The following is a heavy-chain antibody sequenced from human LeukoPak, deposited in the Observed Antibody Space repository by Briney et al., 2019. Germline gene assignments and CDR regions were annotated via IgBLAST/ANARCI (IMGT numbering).Heavy chain of an antibody. CDR1: GGSISKYY. V-gene: IGHV4-59*08. CDR2: IYHSGST. J-gene: IGHJ4*02. D-gene: IGHD6-19*01. CDR3: ARHDGDSGWYYFDS. Sequence: SETLSLTCTASGGSISKYYWSWIRQPPGKELEWIGYIYHSGSTTYNPSPKSRVNISVDTSNNQFPLKLSSLTAADTAVYYCARHDGDSGWYYFDSCGQGTRVTV.